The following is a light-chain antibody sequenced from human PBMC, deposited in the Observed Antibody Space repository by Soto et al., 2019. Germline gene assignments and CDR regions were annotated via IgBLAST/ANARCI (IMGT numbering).Light chain of an antibody. CDR1: QTVNRAY. CDR3: HQFGSSLLT. Sequence: SQTVNRAYLAWFQKRPGQAPRLLIFATSRRATDIPDRLSGSGYGTDLTLAIRRLEPEDFEVYYCHQFGSSLLTFGGGTKVDI. V-gene: IGKV3-20*01. J-gene: IGKJ4*01. CDR2: ATS.